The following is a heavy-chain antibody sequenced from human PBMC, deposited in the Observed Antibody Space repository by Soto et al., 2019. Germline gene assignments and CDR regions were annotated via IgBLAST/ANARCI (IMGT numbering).Heavy chain of an antibody. CDR2: ISAYNGNT. CDR1: GDTFSFYS. V-gene: IGHV1-18*01. D-gene: IGHD3-16*01. Sequence: ASVKVSCKASGDTFSFYSINWVRQAPGQGLEWMGWISAYNGNTNYAQKLQGRGTMTTDTSTSTAYMELRSMRSDDTAVYYCAVGGVNGFDYWGQGTPVTVSS. J-gene: IGHJ4*02. CDR3: AVGGVNGFDY.